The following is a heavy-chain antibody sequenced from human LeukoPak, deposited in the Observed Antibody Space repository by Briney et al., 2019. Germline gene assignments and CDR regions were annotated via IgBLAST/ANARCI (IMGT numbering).Heavy chain of an antibody. CDR3: VRERDGSGSYFYYYDYGMDV. J-gene: IGHJ6*02. D-gene: IGHD3-10*01. CDR1: GYSLSSGFF. Sequence: SETLSLTCTVSGYSLSSGFFCDWIRQSPGKGLEWIGSFSHRGGSYHNPSPKSGVTISVDTSKNQFSLKLSSVTAADTAVYYCVRERDGSGSYFYYYDYGMDVWGQGTTVTVSS. V-gene: IGHV4-38-2*02. CDR2: FSHRGGS.